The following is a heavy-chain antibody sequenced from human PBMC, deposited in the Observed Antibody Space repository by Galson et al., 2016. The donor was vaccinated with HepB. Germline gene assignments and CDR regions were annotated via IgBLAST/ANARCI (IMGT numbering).Heavy chain of an antibody. J-gene: IGHJ6*02. CDR1: GFTFSSYW. CDR3: ARDGYYYAMDV. V-gene: IGHV3-7*03. Sequence: SLRLSCAASGFTFSSYWMSWVRQAPGKGLEWVANIKYDGSEGYYVDSVKGRVTVSRDNAKSSLYLQMNSLRADDTAVYYCARDGYYYAMDVWGQGTTVTVSS. CDR2: IKYDGSEG.